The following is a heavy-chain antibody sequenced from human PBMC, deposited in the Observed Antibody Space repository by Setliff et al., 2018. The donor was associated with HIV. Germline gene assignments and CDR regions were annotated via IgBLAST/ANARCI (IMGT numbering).Heavy chain of an antibody. CDR1: GGTFSSYG. Sequence: ASVKVSCKASGGTFSSYGISWVRQAPGQGLEWMGWISAYNGKTEYAQNFQGRVTMTTDIPTSTAWTSTSTAYMELRSLRSDDTAVYYCASCMAGHYYYYMDVWGKGTTVTVSS. D-gene: IGHD6-19*01. CDR3: ASCMAGHYYYYMDV. V-gene: IGHV1-18*01. CDR2: ISAYNGKT. J-gene: IGHJ6*03.